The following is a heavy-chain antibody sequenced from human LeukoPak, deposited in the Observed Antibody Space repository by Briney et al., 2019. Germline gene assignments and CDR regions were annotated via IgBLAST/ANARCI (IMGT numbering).Heavy chain of an antibody. J-gene: IGHJ4*02. Sequence: GGSLRLSCAASGFTFSNYWMGWVRQAPGKGLEWVANIKEDGSEKYYVDSVKGRFTISRDNARNSLYLQMNSLRAEDTAVYYCARDRAAAGYLDYFDYWGQGTLVTVSS. D-gene: IGHD6-13*01. CDR2: IKEDGSEK. CDR3: ARDRAAAGYLDYFDY. V-gene: IGHV3-7*01. CDR1: GFTFSNYW.